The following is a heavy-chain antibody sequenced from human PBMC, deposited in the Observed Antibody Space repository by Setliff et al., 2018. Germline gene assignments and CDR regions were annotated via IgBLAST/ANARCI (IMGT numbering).Heavy chain of an antibody. Sequence: PSETLSLTCTVSGGSMTSYYWSWIRQSPWKGLEWMGYVHYSGDSNYNPSLKSRVTMSVDTSKNQFSLNLRSVTAADTAVYYCARQPSSGSYYNPRPYYFDYWGQGTLVTVSS. CDR2: VHYSGDS. CDR1: GGSMTSYY. D-gene: IGHD3-10*01. V-gene: IGHV4-59*13. J-gene: IGHJ4*02. CDR3: ARQPSSGSYYNPRPYYFDY.